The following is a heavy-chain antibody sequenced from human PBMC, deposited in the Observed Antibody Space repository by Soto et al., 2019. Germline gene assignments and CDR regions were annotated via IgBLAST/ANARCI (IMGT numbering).Heavy chain of an antibody. Sequence: PGGSLRLSCAASGFTVSTKYMSWVRQAPGKGLEWVSVIYSGGSTFYADSVRGRFTISRDNSKNTVNLQMNSLRAEDTAVYYCARDPSAADTWGQETLLTVSS. CDR1: GFTVSTKY. CDR2: IYSGGST. CDR3: ARDPSAADT. D-gene: IGHD3-10*01. V-gene: IGHV3-66*01. J-gene: IGHJ5*02.